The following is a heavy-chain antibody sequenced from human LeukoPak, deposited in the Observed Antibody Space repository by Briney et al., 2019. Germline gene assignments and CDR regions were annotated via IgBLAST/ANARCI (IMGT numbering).Heavy chain of an antibody. J-gene: IGHJ4*02. CDR3: AKDKLPTAMFSYVY. CDR1: GFTLSSHA. CDR2: IAYSGDST. V-gene: IGHV3-23*01. D-gene: IGHD2-2*01. Sequence: GGSLRLSCAASGFTLSSHAMTWVRQAPGKGLEWVSGIAYSGDSTYYAGSVKGRFTISRDNSRNTLYLQMNSLRAEDTAVYYCAKDKLPTAMFSYVYWGQGTLVTVSS.